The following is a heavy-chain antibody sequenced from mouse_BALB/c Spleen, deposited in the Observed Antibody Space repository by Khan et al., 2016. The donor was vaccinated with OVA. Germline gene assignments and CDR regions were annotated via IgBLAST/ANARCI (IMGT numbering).Heavy chain of an antibody. CDR1: GYSITSEFA. CDR2: ITYSGNT. Sequence: EVQLQESGPGLVKPSQSLSLTCTVTGYSITSEFAWNWIRQFPGNKLEWMRYITYSGNTRYNPSLKSLISITLDTSRNQFFLQLNSVTTEDTAKYDGASKDYYGYDPFPYWGQGTLVTVSA. J-gene: IGHJ3*01. D-gene: IGHD2-2*01. CDR3: ASKDYYGYDPFPY. V-gene: IGHV3-2*02.